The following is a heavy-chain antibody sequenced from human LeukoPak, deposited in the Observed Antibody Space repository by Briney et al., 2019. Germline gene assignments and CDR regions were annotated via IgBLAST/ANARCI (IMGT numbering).Heavy chain of an antibody. CDR3: AASGRFSSN. V-gene: IGHV4-39*01. CDR2: IYYSGST. Sequence: PSETLSLTCTVSGGSISSSSYYLGWIRQPPGKGLEWIGSIYYSGSTYYNPSLKSRVTISVDTSKNQFSLKLSSVTAADTAVYYCAASGRFSSNWGQGTLVTVSS. J-gene: IGHJ4*02. D-gene: IGHD3-3*01. CDR1: GGSISSSSYY.